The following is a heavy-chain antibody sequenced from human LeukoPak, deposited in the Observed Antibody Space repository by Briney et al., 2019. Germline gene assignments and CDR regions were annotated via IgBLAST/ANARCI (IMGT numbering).Heavy chain of an antibody. J-gene: IGHJ6*02. V-gene: IGHV4-4*07. D-gene: IGHD2-21*02. CDR1: GGSISSYY. CDR3: ARDFCGGDCYSAHRRPTFYYYYGMDV. CDR2: IYTSGST. Sequence: SETLSLTCTVSGGSISSYYWSWIRQPAGKGLEWIGRIYTSGSTNYNPSLKSRVTMSVDTSKNQFSLKLSSVTAADTAVYYCARDFCGGDCYSAHRRPTFYYYYGMDVWGQGTTVTVSS.